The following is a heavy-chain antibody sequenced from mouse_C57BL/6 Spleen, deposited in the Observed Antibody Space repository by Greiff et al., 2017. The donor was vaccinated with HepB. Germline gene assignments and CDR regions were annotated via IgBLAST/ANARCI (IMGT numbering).Heavy chain of an antibody. J-gene: IGHJ3*01. D-gene: IGHD1-1*01. V-gene: IGHV5-17*01. Sequence: EVKVVESGGGLVKPGGSLKLSCAASGFTFSDYGMHWVRQAPEKGLEWVAYISSGSSTIYYADTVKGRFTISRDNAKNTLFLQMTSLRSEDTAMYYCARGGGSSYSWFAYWGQGTLVTVSA. CDR1: GFTFSDYG. CDR3: ARGGGSSYSWFAY. CDR2: ISSGSSTI.